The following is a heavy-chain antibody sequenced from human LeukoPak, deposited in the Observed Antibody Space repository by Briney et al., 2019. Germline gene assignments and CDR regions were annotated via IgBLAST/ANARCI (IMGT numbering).Heavy chain of an antibody. CDR1: AFTFRPYA. Sequence: PGRSLRLSCAASAFTFRPYAMIWVRQAPGKGLEWASTVSGSGGSTYYADSVKGRFTISRDNSKNTLYLQMNSLRAEDTAVYYCAKQGRGEAAAGAFDPWGQGTLVTVSS. V-gene: IGHV3-23*01. D-gene: IGHD6-13*01. J-gene: IGHJ5*02. CDR3: AKQGRGEAAAGAFDP. CDR2: VSGSGGST.